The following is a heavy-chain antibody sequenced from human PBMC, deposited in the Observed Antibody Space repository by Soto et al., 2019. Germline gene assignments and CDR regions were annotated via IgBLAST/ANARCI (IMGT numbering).Heavy chain of an antibody. CDR3: AKDGYYYGSGLDY. CDR2: ISYDGSNK. Sequence: QVQLVESGGGVVQPGRSLRLSCAASGFTFSSYGMHWVRQAPGKGLEWVAVISYDGSNKYYADSVKGRFTISRDNSKNTLYLQMNSLRAEDTAVYYCAKDGYYYGSGLDYWGQGTLVTVSS. J-gene: IGHJ4*02. CDR1: GFTFSSYG. V-gene: IGHV3-30*18. D-gene: IGHD3-10*01.